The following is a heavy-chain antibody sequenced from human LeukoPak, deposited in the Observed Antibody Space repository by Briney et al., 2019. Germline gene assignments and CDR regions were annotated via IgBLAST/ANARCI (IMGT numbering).Heavy chain of an antibody. J-gene: IGHJ4*02. CDR3: ARDSSGWYEGNYFDY. V-gene: IGHV4-61*02. Sequence: PSQTLSLTCTVSGGSISSGSYYWSWIRQPAGKGLEWIGRIYTSGSTNYNPSLKSRVTMSVDTSKNQFSLKLSSVTAADTAVYYCARDSSGWYEGNYFDYWGQGTLVTVSS. CDR1: GGSISSGSYY. D-gene: IGHD6-19*01. CDR2: IYTSGST.